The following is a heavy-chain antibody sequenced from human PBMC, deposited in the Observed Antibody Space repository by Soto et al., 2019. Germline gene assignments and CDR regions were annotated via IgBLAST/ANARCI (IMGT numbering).Heavy chain of an antibody. CDR3: ARCASPPILGPLCHY. D-gene: IGHD1-26*01. Sequence: QVQLVQSGAEVKKPRSSVKVSCKASGCTFSSYAISWGRQAPGQGLKWMGWIITIFGTANYAQKFKGRVKINADESTSSDYMELRSLRSENTSVYYSARCASPPILGPLCHYWAQGTVVTVS. CDR1: GCTFSSYA. V-gene: IGHV1-69*01. J-gene: IGHJ1*01. CDR2: IITIFGTA.